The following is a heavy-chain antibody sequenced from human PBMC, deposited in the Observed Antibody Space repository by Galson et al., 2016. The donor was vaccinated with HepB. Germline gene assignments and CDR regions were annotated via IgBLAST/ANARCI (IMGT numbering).Heavy chain of an antibody. J-gene: IGHJ4*02. CDR3: ARAQSNWNAH. CDR1: GYTFTDYF. V-gene: IGHV1-2*02. D-gene: IGHD1-1*01. CDR2: INPKTGGT. Sequence: SVKVSCKASGYTFTDYFLHWVRQAPGQGLEWMGWINPKTGGTNYAQKFQGRVTVTRDTSLNTAYMELSRLTSDDTAIYYCARAQSNWNAHWGPGTLVTVSS.